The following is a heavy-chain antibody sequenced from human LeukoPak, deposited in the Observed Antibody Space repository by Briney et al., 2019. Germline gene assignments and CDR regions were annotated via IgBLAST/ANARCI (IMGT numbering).Heavy chain of an antibody. Sequence: SETLSLTCTVSGGSISSFYWSWVRQPAGKGLEWVGRFYSGGSTANNPSLKGRVTMSVGTSKNRFSLKLSSVTAADTAVYYCARVYSGYDLPGSLANYYFDYWGQGTLVTVSS. V-gene: IGHV4-4*07. CDR2: FYSGGST. J-gene: IGHJ4*02. CDR1: GGSISSFY. CDR3: ARVYSGYDLPGSLANYYFDY. D-gene: IGHD5-12*01.